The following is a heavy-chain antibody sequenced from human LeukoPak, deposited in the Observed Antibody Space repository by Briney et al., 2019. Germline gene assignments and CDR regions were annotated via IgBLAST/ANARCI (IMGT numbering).Heavy chain of an antibody. Sequence: GPLRLSCAASGFTFSTYWMHWVRQAPGKGLVWVSRINTDGSSTSYADSVKGRFTISRDNAKNTLYLQTNSLRAEDTAVYYCARVAGTTSPLDYWGQGTLVTVSS. CDR2: INTDGSST. J-gene: IGHJ4*02. CDR3: ARVAGTTSPLDY. V-gene: IGHV3-74*01. CDR1: GFTFSTYW. D-gene: IGHD1-1*01.